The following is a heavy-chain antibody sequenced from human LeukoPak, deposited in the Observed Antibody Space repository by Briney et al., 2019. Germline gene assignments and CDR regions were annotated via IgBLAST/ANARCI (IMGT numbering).Heavy chain of an antibody. J-gene: IGHJ4*02. CDR2: IIGSVHST. CDR1: GFTLTSYA. D-gene: IGHD3-22*01. Sequence: GGSLRLSCAASGFTLTSYAMSWVRQAPGKGLEWVSAIIGSVHSTYYADSVKGRSTISRDNSKNTLYLQMNSLRAEDTAVYYCAKHSYDSSGYYSIDYWGQGTLVTVFS. CDR3: AKHSYDSSGYYSIDY. V-gene: IGHV3-23*01.